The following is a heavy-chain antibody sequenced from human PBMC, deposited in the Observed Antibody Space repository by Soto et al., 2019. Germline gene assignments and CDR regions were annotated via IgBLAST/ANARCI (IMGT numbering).Heavy chain of an antibody. Sequence: GGSLRLSCAASGFTFRSYAMHWVRQAPGKGLEWVAVISYDGSNKYYADSVKGRFTISRDNSKNTLYLQMNSLRAEDTAVYYCAKIDYYGSGSHNPNYYYYYGMDVWGQGTTVTVSS. CDR1: GFTFRSYA. V-gene: IGHV3-30*18. CDR2: ISYDGSNK. J-gene: IGHJ6*02. D-gene: IGHD3-10*01. CDR3: AKIDYYGSGSHNPNYYYYYGMDV.